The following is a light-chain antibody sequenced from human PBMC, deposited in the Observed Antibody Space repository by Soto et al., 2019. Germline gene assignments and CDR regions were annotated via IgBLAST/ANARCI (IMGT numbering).Light chain of an antibody. V-gene: IGLV2-23*01. CDR3: CSSAPESTYV. CDR2: KGT. Sequence: QSVLAQPASVSGSPGQSVTISCTGTSSDVGAYNSVSWYQQHPDKAPQLMIYKGTQRPSGVSNRFSGSTSGNAASLTISGLQVGDEADYFCCSSAPESTYVFGTGTKVTVL. CDR1: SSDVGAYNS. J-gene: IGLJ1*01.